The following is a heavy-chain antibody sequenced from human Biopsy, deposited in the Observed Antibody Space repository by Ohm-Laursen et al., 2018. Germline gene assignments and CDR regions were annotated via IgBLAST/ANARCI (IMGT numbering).Heavy chain of an antibody. CDR1: GFTFVDHV. D-gene: IGHD3-3*01. CDR2: ISWDGGSE. CDR3: VRGYSSSWSGYLDH. J-gene: IGHJ4*02. V-gene: IGHV3-9*01. Sequence: SLRLSCAASGFTFVDHVMHWVRQAPGKGLEWVSGISWDGGSEGYADSVKGRFTISRDNAKNSLFLQMNSLTTEDTALYYCVRGYSSSWSGYLDHWGQGTLVTVSS.